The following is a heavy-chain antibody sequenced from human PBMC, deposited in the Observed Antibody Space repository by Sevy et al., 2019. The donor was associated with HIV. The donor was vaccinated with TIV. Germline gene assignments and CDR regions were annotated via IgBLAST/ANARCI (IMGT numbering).Heavy chain of an antibody. D-gene: IGHD6-19*01. Sequence: SETLSLTCTVSGGSISSSSYYWGWIRQPPGKGLEWIGSIYSSGSTYYNPSLKSPVTISVATSKDRFSLKLSSVTAADMAVYYCARTGYSSGWYTNWFDPWGQGTLVTVSS. CDR1: GGSISSSSYY. V-gene: IGHV4-39*01. J-gene: IGHJ5*02. CDR2: IYSSGST. CDR3: ARTGYSSGWYTNWFDP.